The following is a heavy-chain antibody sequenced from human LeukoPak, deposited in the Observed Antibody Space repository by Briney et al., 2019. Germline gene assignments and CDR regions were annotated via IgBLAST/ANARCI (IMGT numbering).Heavy chain of an antibody. V-gene: IGHV4-39*07. CDR1: GGSISSSSYY. CDR2: INHSGST. J-gene: IGHJ3*02. CDR3: ARGRRGRAFDI. Sequence: PSETLSLTCTVSGGSISSSSYYWAWIRQPPGKGLEWIGEINHSGSTNYNPSLKSRVTISVDTSKNQFSLKLSSVTAADTAVYYCARGRRGRAFDIWGQGTMVTVSS.